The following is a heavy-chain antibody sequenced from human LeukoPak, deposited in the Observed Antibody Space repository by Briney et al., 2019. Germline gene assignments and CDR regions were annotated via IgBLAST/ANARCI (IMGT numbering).Heavy chain of an antibody. V-gene: IGHV3-49*04. D-gene: IGHD5-24*01. J-gene: IGHJ4*02. CDR1: GFTFGDYA. Sequence: GGSLRLSCTVSGFTFGDYAMSWVRQAPEKGLEWVGFIRSNTYGGTTEYAASVKGRFTVSRDDSKSIAYLQMNSLKTEDTAVYYCTRDHYNSFDYWGQGTLVTVSS. CDR3: TRDHYNSFDY. CDR2: IRSNTYGGTT.